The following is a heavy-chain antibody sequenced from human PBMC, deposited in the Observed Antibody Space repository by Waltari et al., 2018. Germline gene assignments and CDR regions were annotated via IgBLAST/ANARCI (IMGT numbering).Heavy chain of an antibody. CDR3: ARDRTRRLDP. D-gene: IGHD6-25*01. CDR2: IYPSETG. J-gene: IGHJ5*02. Sequence: QVQLQESGPGLVKPSVTLSLTCSVSGDSIRNGYYWAWIRQPPGKGLEYIGNIYPSETGDYNPSLQGRVTLSVDTSKNQFSLKLRSVTAADTAIYYCARDRTRRLDPWGQGILVTVSS. CDR1: GDSIRNGYY. V-gene: IGHV4-38-2*02.